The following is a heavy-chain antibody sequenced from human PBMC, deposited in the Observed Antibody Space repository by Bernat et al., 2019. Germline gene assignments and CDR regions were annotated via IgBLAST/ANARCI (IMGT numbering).Heavy chain of an antibody. CDR1: GATFSSYA. CDR2: IIPILGIA. V-gene: IGHV1-69*04. Sequence: QVQLVQSGAEVKKPGSSLMVSCKASGATFSSYAISWLRQAPGQGLEWMGRIIPILGIANYAQKFQGRVTITADKSTSTAYMELSSLRSEDTAVYYCARTPIRSSYGMDVWGQGTTVTVSS. J-gene: IGHJ6*02. CDR3: ARTPIRSSYGMDV.